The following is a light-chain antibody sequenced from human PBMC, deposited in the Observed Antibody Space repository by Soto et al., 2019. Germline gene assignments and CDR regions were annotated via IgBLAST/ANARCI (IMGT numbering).Light chain of an antibody. CDR2: DAS. Sequence: EIVLMQSPGTLSLSPGERATLSCRASQSVSSYLAWYQQKPGQAPRLLIYDASNRATGIPARFSGSGSGTDFTLTISSLEPEDFAVYYCQQRSNWPRTFGQGTKLEIK. CDR3: QQRSNWPRT. CDR1: QSVSSY. J-gene: IGKJ2*01. V-gene: IGKV3-11*01.